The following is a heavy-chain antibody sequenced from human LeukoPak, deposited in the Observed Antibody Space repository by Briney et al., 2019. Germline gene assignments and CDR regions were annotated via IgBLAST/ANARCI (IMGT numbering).Heavy chain of an antibody. J-gene: IGHJ6*03. CDR1: GFTFSGFA. V-gene: IGHV3-23*01. D-gene: IGHD3-3*01. CDR2: ISRSGEST. CDR3: AKTSLSDASGHYYYMDV. Sequence: GGTLRLSCAASGFTFSGFAMSWIRQAPGKGLEWVSSISRSGESTFYADSVRGRFTISRDNSKNTVSLQVNNLRTEDTALYYCAKTSLSDASGHYYYMDVWGKGTTVTISS.